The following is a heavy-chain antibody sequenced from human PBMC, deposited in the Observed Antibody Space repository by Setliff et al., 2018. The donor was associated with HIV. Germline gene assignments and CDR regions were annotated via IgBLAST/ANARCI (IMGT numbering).Heavy chain of an antibody. CDR2: VYNTGRT. CDR3: ARHTTWFSGYFDN. V-gene: IGHV4-39*01. D-gene: IGHD3-10*01. Sequence: SETLSLTCTVSGGSISANSYWGWIRQPPGKGLEWVATVYNTGRTFYNPSLQSRFTISIDTSRHQFSLKVTSVTAADTAVYYCARHTTWFSGYFDNWGQGALVTVSS. J-gene: IGHJ4*02. CDR1: GGSISANSY.